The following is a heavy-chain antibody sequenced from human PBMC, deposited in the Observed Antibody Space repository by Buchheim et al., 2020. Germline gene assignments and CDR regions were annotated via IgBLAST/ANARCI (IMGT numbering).Heavy chain of an antibody. V-gene: IGHV3-30-3*01. Sequence: QVQLVESGGGVVQPGRSLRLSCAASGFTFSSYAMHWVRQAPGKGLEWVAVISYDGSNKYYADSVKGRFTISRDNSKNTLYLQMNSLRAEDTAVYYCARVTDYYFDYWGQGTL. CDR3: ARVTDYYFDY. CDR1: GFTFSSYA. J-gene: IGHJ4*02. CDR2: ISYDGSNK. D-gene: IGHD3-3*01.